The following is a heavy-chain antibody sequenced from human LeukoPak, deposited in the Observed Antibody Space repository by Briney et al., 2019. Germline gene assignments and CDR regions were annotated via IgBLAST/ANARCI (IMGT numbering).Heavy chain of an antibody. CDR3: ARDGGYSYGPHYYSYGMDV. Sequence: MSGGSLRLSCAASGFTFSSYSMNWVRQAPGKGLEWVSSISSSSSYIYYADSVKGRFTISRDNAKNSLYLQMNSLRAEDTAVYYCARDGGYSYGPHYYSYGMDVWGQGTTVTVSS. J-gene: IGHJ6*02. CDR2: ISSSSSYI. V-gene: IGHV3-21*01. CDR1: GFTFSSYS. D-gene: IGHD5-18*01.